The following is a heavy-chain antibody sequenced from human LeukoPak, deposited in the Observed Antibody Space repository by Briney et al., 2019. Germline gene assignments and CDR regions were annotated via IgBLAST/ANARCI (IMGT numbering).Heavy chain of an antibody. CDR3: ARVTAAHNYYYYYMDV. J-gene: IGHJ6*03. CDR2: IIPIFGTA. D-gene: IGHD6-13*01. CDR1: GGTFSGYA. V-gene: IGHV1-69*05. Sequence: ASVKVSCKASGGTFSGYAISWVRQAPGQGLEWMGGIIPIFGTATYAQKFQGRVTITTDESTSTAYMELSSLRSEDTAVYYCARVTAAHNYYYYYMDVWGKGTTVTVSS.